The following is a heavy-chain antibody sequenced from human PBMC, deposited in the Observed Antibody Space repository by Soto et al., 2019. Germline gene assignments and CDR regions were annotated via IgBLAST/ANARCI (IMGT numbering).Heavy chain of an antibody. Sequence: SETLSLTCSVSGGSINSSSYFWVCVRQPPGKGLAWIGSMYCSGTTYDNPSLRSRVTIRVDASKHQFSLKFSSVTAADPAVFYCARHDSSGSRNWFDSWGQGTLVTVAS. CDR3: ARHDSSGSRNWFDS. D-gene: IGHD6-19*01. V-gene: IGHV4-39*01. J-gene: IGHJ5*01. CDR2: MYCSGTT. CDR1: GGSINSSSYF.